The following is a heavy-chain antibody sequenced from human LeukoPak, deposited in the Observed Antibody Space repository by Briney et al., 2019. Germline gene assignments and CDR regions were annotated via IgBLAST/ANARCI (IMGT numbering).Heavy chain of an antibody. CDR1: GYSISSGYY. CDR3: ARDRSGYDQGTIWYY. V-gene: IGHV4-38-2*02. J-gene: IGHJ4*02. Sequence: PSETLSLTCTVSGYSISSGYYWGWIRQPPGKGLEWIGSIYNSGSTYYNPSLKSRVTISVDTSKNQFSLKLSSVTAADTAVYYCARDRSGYDQGTIWYYWGQGTLVSVS. CDR2: IYNSGST. D-gene: IGHD5-12*01.